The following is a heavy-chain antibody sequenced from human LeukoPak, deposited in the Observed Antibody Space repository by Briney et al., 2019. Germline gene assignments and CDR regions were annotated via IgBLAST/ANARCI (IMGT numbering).Heavy chain of an antibody. D-gene: IGHD2-21*02. Sequence: ASVKVSCKASGYTFTGYYVHWVRQAPGQGLEWMGRINPYSGDTNYAQKFQGRVTMPRDTSISTAYMELSRLRSDDTAVYYWARDYCGGDCFPDYWGQGTLVTVSS. V-gene: IGHV1-2*06. CDR2: INPYSGDT. CDR1: GYTFTGYY. CDR3: ARDYCGGDCFPDY. J-gene: IGHJ4*02.